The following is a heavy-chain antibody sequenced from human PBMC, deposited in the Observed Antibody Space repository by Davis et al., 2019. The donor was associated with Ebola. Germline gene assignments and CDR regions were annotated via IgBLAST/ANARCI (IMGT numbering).Heavy chain of an antibody. CDR1: GGGYY. J-gene: IGHJ6*03. CDR3: ASPSRVKTGAYYYFYIDV. D-gene: IGHD3-10*01. CDR2: IDHNGSP. Sequence: SETLSLTCGVSGGGYYWTWIRQPPGKGLAWVGQIDHNGSPDSNPSLKSRVTMSVDTSKNEFSLKLTSVTAADTAVYYCASPSRVKTGAYYYFYIDVWGKGTTVIVSS. V-gene: IGHV4-34*01.